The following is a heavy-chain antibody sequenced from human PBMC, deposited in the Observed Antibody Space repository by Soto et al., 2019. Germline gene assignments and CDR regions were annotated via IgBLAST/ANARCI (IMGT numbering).Heavy chain of an antibody. CDR3: ARPPGYISDWYYFDL. J-gene: IGHJ4*02. Sequence: QVQLVQSGADVKKPGASVKVSCEGSGYTFIDYYMHWVRQAPGQGFEWMGRISPKSGGTNYAQKFQGRVTMTWDTSRNTAYLDLSILMSEDTAVYYCARPPGYISDWYYFDLWGQGTLVTVSS. CDR2: ISPKSGGT. V-gene: IGHV1-2*02. D-gene: IGHD6-19*01. CDR1: GYTFIDYY.